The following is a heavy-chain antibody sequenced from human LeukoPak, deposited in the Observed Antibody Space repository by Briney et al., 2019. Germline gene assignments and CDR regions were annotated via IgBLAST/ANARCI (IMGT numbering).Heavy chain of an antibody. D-gene: IGHD3-10*01. J-gene: IGHJ4*02. CDR1: GFTFSSYW. CDR2: IKQDGSEK. V-gene: IGHV3-7*01. Sequence: GGSLRRSCAASGFTFSSYWMSWVRQAPGKGLEWVANIKQDGSEKYYVDSVKGRFTISRDNAKNSLYLQMNSLRVEDTAVYYCARDKQGTPLFNTETRLDYWGQGTLVTVSS. CDR3: ARDKQGTPLFNTETRLDY.